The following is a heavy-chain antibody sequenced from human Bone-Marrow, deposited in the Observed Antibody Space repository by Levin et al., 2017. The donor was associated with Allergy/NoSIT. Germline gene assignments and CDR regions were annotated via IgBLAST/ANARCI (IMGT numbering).Heavy chain of an antibody. D-gene: IGHD3-3*01. CDR1: GFTFSSYG. CDR2: ISYDGSNK. V-gene: IGHV3-30*18. CDR3: AKDQLRFSLYYYYGMDV. Sequence: PGESLKISCAASGFTFSSYGMHWVRQAPGKGLEWVAVISYDGSNKYYADSVKGRFTISRDNSKNTLYLQMNSLRAEDTAVYYCAKDQLRFSLYYYYGMDVWGQGTTVTVSS. J-gene: IGHJ6*02.